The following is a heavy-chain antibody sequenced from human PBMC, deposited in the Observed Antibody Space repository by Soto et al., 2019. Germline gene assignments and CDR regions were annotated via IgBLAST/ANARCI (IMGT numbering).Heavy chain of an antibody. V-gene: IGHV4-59*01. J-gene: IGHJ4*02. CDR3: ARVTYYDYIWGSYRPFYFDY. CDR2: IYYSGST. Sequence: SETLSLTCTVSGGSISSYYWSWIRQPPGKGLEWIGYIYYSGSTNYNPSLKSRVTLSVDTSKNQFSLKLSSVTAADTAVYYCARVTYYDYIWGSYRPFYFDYWGQGTLVTVSS. CDR1: GGSISSYY. D-gene: IGHD3-16*02.